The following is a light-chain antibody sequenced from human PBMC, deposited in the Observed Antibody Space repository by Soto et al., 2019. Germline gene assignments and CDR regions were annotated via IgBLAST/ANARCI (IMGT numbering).Light chain of an antibody. CDR1: SSDVGGYNY. V-gene: IGLV2-14*01. Sequence: QSALTQPASVSGSPGQSITISCTGTSSDVGGYNYVSWYQQHPGKAPKLMIYEVSNRPSGVSNRFSGSKSGNTASLTISGLQAADEDAYYCSSSTSSSTVVFGGGTKLTVL. CDR3: SSSTSSSTVV. J-gene: IGLJ2*01. CDR2: EVS.